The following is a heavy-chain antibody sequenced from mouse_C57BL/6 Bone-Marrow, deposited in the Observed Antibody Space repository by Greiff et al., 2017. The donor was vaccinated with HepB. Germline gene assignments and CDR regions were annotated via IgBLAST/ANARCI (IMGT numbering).Heavy chain of an antibody. Sequence: VQLQQPGAELVKPGASVKLSCKASGYTFTSYWMHWVKQRPGQGLEWIGMIHPNSGSTNYNEKFKSKATLTVDKSSSTAYMQLSSLTSEDSAVYYCALRGSDYGSRYFDVWGTGTTVTVSS. CDR2: IHPNSGST. J-gene: IGHJ1*03. V-gene: IGHV1-64*01. CDR3: ALRGSDYGSRYFDV. D-gene: IGHD1-1*01. CDR1: GYTFTSYW.